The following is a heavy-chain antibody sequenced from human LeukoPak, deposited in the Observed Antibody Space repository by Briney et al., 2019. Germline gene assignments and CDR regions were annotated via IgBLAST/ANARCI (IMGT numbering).Heavy chain of an antibody. CDR2: TKPDGSAE. V-gene: IGHV3-7*01. D-gene: IGHD2-15*01. CDR3: ARDGGLNTNSDC. Sequence: PGGSLRLSCAASGFTFRNYWMGWLRQAPGKGLEWVANTKPDGSAEYYADSVRGRFTTSRDNANNLLYLQMNRLRAEDTAVYYCARDGGLNTNSDCWGQGTLATVSS. J-gene: IGHJ4*02. CDR1: GFTFRNYW.